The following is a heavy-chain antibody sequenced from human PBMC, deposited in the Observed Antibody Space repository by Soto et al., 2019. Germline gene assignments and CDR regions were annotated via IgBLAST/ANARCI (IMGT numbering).Heavy chain of an antibody. CDR3: AKAPGYYDSSGYYFDY. V-gene: IGHV3-23*01. D-gene: IGHD3-22*01. CDR1: GFTFSSYA. J-gene: IGHJ4*02. CDR2: ISGSGGST. Sequence: GGSLRLSCAASGFTFSSYAMSWVRQAPGKGLEWVSAISGSGGSTYYADSAKGRFTISRDNSKNTLYLQMNGLRAEDTAVYYCAKAPGYYDSSGYYFDYWGQGTLVTVSS.